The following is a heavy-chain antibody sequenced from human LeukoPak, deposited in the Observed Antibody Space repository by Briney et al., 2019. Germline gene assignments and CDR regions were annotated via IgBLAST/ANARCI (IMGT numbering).Heavy chain of an antibody. D-gene: IGHD4-17*01. CDR3: AREAGTTVTFDY. Sequence: KSPETPCLTCTVSGGSINSGGYYWSWIRQHPGKRLEWIGYIYYNGNTYYNPSLKNRVTISVDTSKNQFSLKLSSVTAADTAVYYCAREAGTTVTFDYWGQGALVT. V-gene: IGHV4-31*03. CDR2: IYYNGNT. CDR1: GGSINSGGYY. J-gene: IGHJ4*02.